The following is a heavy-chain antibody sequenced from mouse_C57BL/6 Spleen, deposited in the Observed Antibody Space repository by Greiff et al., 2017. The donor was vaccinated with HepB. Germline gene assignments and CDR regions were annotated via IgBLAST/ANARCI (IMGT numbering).Heavy chain of an antibody. CDR1: GFTFSSYA. CDR2: ISDGGSYT. Sequence: EVQGVESGGGLVKPGGSLKLSCAASGFTFSSYAMSWVRQTPEKRLEWVATISDGGSYTYYPDNVKGRFTISRDNAKNNLYLQMSHLKSEDTAMYYCARDITTVVEGGYAMDYWGQGTSVTVSS. CDR3: ARDITTVVEGGYAMDY. D-gene: IGHD1-1*01. J-gene: IGHJ4*01. V-gene: IGHV5-4*01.